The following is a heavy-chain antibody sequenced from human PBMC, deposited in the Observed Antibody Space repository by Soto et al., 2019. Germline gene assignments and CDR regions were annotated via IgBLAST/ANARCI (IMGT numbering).Heavy chain of an antibody. Sequence: GGSLRLSCAASGFTFSSYAMSWVRRAPGKGLEWVSAISGSGGSTYYADSVKGRFTISRDNSKNTLYLQMNSLRAEDTAVYYCAKTGLDYYDSSGYYHFDYWGQGTLVTVSS. D-gene: IGHD3-22*01. CDR1: GFTFSSYA. CDR3: AKTGLDYYDSSGYYHFDY. J-gene: IGHJ4*02. V-gene: IGHV3-23*01. CDR2: ISGSGGST.